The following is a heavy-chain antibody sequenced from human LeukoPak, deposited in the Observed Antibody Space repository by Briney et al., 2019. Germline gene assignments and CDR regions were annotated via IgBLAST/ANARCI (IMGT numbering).Heavy chain of an antibody. Sequence: GSLRLSCAASGFTFRSYWMSWVRQAPGKGLEWVANIKQGGSEKYYVDSVKGRFTISRDNAKNSLYLQMNSLRAEDTAVYYCARDASGALDYWGQGTLVTVSS. CDR2: IKQGGSEK. D-gene: IGHD3-10*01. CDR3: ARDASGALDY. J-gene: IGHJ4*02. CDR1: GFTFRSYW. V-gene: IGHV3-7*01.